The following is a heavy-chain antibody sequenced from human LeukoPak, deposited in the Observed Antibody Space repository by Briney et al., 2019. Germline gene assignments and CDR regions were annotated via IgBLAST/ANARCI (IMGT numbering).Heavy chain of an antibody. D-gene: IGHD3-3*01. V-gene: IGHV4-34*01. CDR1: GGSFSGYY. CDR3: ARTGLGGLFYDFWSGYYRSYYFDY. CDR2: INHSGST. J-gene: IGHJ4*02. Sequence: PSETLSLTCAVYGGSFSGYYWSWIRQPPGKGLEWIGEINHSGSTNYNPFLKSRVTISVDTSKNQFSLKLSSVTAADTAVYYCARTGLGGLFYDFWSGYYRSYYFDYWGQGTLVTVSS.